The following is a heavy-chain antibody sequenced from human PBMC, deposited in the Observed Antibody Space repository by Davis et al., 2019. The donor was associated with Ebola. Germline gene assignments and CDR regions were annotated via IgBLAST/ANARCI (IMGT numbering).Heavy chain of an antibody. J-gene: IGHJ4*02. Sequence: GESLKISCAASGFTFSSYGMHWLRQAPGKGLEWVAVISYDGSNKYYADSVKGRFTISRDNSKNTLYLQMNSLRAEDTAVYYCARLGTMVYATPGDYWGQGTLVTVSS. CDR3: ARLGTMVYATPGDY. CDR1: GFTFSSYG. V-gene: IGHV3-30*03. D-gene: IGHD2-8*01. CDR2: ISYDGSNK.